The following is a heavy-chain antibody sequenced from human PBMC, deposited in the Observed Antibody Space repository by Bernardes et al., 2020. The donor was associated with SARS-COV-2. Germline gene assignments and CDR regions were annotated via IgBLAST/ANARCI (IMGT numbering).Heavy chain of an antibody. D-gene: IGHD6-13*01. Sequence: GGSLRLSCAASGFTFGGYAMHWVRQAPGKGLEWVSGISWNSGSIGYADSVKGRFTISRDNAKNSLYLQMNSLRAEDTALYYCATLIAAAAHYDLDVWGQGTTVTVSS. CDR1: GFTFGGYA. J-gene: IGHJ6*02. CDR2: ISWNSGSI. V-gene: IGHV3-9*01. CDR3: ATLIAAAAHYDLDV.